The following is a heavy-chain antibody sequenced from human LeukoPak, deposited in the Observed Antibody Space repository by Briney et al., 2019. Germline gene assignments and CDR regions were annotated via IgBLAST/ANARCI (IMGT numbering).Heavy chain of an antibody. D-gene: IGHD4-11*01. V-gene: IGHV7-4-1*02. CDR2: INTNTGNP. J-gene: IGHJ6*03. CDR3: ARWPSNPSRLYYYYMDV. CDR1: GYTFTSYA. Sequence: GASVKVSCKASGYTFTSYAMNWVRQAPGQGLEWMGWINTNTGNPTYAQGFTGRFVFSLDTSVSTAYLQISSPKAEDTAVYYCARWPSNPSRLYYYYMDVWGKGTTVTVSS.